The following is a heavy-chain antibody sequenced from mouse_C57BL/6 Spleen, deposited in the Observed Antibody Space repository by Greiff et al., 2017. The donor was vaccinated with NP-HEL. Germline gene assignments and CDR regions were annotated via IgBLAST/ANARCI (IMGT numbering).Heavy chain of an antibody. CDR2: IDPETGGT. CDR3: TSPSPYGSSYGFAY. J-gene: IGHJ3*01. V-gene: IGHV1-15*01. Sequence: QVQLQQSGAELVRPGASVTLSCKASGYTFTDYEMHWVKQTPVHGLEWIGAIDPETGGTASNQKFKGKAILTADKSSSTAYMELRSLTSEESAVYYCTSPSPYGSSYGFAYWGQGTLVTVSA. CDR1: GYTFTDYE. D-gene: IGHD1-1*01.